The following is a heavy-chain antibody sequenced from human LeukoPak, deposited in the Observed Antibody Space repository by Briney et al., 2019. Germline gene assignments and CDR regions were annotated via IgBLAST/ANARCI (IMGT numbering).Heavy chain of an antibody. CDR1: GFTFSSYA. CDR3: ARGRWFDY. Sequence: PGGSLSLSCAASGFTFSSYAMSWVRQAPGKGLEWVSSISSSSSYIYYADSVKGRFTISRDNAKNSLYLQMNSLRAEDTAVYYCARGRWFDYWGQGTLVTVSS. CDR2: ISSSSSYI. J-gene: IGHJ4*02. D-gene: IGHD4-23*01. V-gene: IGHV3-21*01.